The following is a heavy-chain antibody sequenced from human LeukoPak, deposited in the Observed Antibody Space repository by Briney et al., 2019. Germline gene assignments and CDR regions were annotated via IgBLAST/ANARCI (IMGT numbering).Heavy chain of an antibody. CDR1: GGSISSYY. V-gene: IGHV4-59*08. J-gene: IGHJ2*01. D-gene: IGHD1-26*01. Sequence: PSETLSLTCTVSGGSISSYYWSWIRQPPGKGLEWIGYIYYSGSTNYNPSLKSRVTISVDTSKNQFSLKLSSVTAADTAVYYCARHRPSGSYADRYWYFDLWGRGTLVTVSS. CDR2: IYYSGST. CDR3: ARHRPSGSYADRYWYFDL.